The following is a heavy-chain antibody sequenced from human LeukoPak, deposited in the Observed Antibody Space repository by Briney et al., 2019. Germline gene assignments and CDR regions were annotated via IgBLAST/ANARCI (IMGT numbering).Heavy chain of an antibody. CDR1: GFTFSNYW. CDR2: INSDGSTT. CDR3: AKGNYYGMDV. J-gene: IGHJ6*02. Sequence: PGGSLRLSCAASGFTFSNYWMPWVPQAPGKGLVWVSRINSDGSTTSYADSVKGRFTISRDNAKNTLYLQMNSLRAEDTAVYYCAKGNYYGMDVWGQGTTVTVSS. V-gene: IGHV3-74*01.